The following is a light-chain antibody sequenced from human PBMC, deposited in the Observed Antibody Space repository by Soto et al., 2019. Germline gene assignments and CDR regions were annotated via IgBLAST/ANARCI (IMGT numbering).Light chain of an antibody. Sequence: RVTRWISSVCACVGEGVECTCRGSQGINNRLAWYQQKPGKAPELLIYAVSYLQSGVPSRFSGSASGTDFTLTISSLHTEDYPTYLCKQPSALPLTYGAGTKVDIK. CDR1: QGINNR. CDR3: KQPSALPLT. V-gene: IGKV1-12*01. J-gene: IGKJ4*01. CDR2: AVS.